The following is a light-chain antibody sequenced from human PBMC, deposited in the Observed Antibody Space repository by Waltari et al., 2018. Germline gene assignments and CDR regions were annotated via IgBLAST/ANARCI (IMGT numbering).Light chain of an antibody. J-gene: IGKJ2*01. CDR1: QSVFDNSGNNNS. CDR2: WAP. CDR3: QQYFSTPFT. V-gene: IGKV4-1*01. Sequence: DIVMTQSPDSLTVSLGERATINCKSSQSVFDNSGNNNSLAWYQQKPGQPPNLLISWAPARESGGPDRFSGSGSGADFTLTISSLWAEDVAVYYCQQYFSTPFTFGQGTRLDIK.